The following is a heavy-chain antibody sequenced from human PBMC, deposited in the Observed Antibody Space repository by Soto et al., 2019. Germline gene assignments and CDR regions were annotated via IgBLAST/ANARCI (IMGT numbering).Heavy chain of an antibody. CDR3: ARGIHNNYGVTPAY. V-gene: IGHV3-11*05. D-gene: IGHD2-8*01. CDR2: ISGSSSDT. Sequence: PGGCLRLSCAASGFTLSDYYMSWICKAPGRGLEWVSYISGSSSDTHYADSVKGRFTISRDNAKNSLYLQMNSLRAEDSAVYYCARGIHNNYGVTPAYWGQGTLVTVSS. J-gene: IGHJ4*02. CDR1: GFTLSDYY.